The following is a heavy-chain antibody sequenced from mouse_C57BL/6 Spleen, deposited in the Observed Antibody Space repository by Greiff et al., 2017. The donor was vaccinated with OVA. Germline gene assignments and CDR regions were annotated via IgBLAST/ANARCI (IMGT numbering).Heavy chain of an antibody. CDR3: ARQGTTAMDY. J-gene: IGHJ4*01. D-gene: IGHD5-5*01. CDR2: ISSGGSYT. Sequence: EVQVVESGGDLVKPGGSLKLSCAASGFTFSSYGMSWVRQTPDKRLEWVATISSGGSYTYYPDSVKGRFTISRDNAKNTLYLQMSSLKSEDTAMYYCARQGTTAMDYWGQGTSVTVSS. V-gene: IGHV5-6*01. CDR1: GFTFSSYG.